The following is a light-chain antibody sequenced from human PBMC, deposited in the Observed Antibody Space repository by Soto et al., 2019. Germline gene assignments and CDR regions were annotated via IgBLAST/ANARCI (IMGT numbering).Light chain of an antibody. CDR1: SGYSTYG. CDR3: QTWGTGIWV. CDR2: LNSDGSH. Sequence: QLVLNQSPSASASLGASVKLTCTLSSGYSTYGIAWHQQQPEKGPRFLMKLNSDGSHNKGDGIPDRFSGSSSGAERYLTISSLQLEDEADYYCQTWGTGIWVFGGGTKLTVL. J-gene: IGLJ3*02. V-gene: IGLV4-69*01.